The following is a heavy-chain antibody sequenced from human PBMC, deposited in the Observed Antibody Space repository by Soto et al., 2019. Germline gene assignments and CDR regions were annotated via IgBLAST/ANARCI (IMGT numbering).Heavy chain of an antibody. CDR1: GYTFTSYA. J-gene: IGHJ4*02. V-gene: IGHV1-3*01. CDR3: ARGHSVRFLEWLFGY. D-gene: IGHD3-3*01. CDR2: INAGNGNT. Sequence: ASLKVSFTASGYTFTSYAMHWVRQAPGQRLEWMGWINAGNGNTKYSQKFQGRVTITRDTSASTAYMELSSLRSEDTAVYYCARGHSVRFLEWLFGYWGQGTLVTVSS.